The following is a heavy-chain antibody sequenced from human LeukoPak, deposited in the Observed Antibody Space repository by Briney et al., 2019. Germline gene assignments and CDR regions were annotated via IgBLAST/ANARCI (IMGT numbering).Heavy chain of an antibody. CDR1: GYTLTAHY. D-gene: IGHD3-10*01. Sequence: ASVKVSCKASGYTLTAHYMHWVRQAPGQGLEWMGRINPNSGDTNYAQKFQGRVTMTRDTSISTAHMDLSRLTSDDTAVYYCARPYGSGSFDNWFDPWGQGTLVIVSS. V-gene: IGHV1-2*06. J-gene: IGHJ5*02. CDR3: ARPYGSGSFDNWFDP. CDR2: INPNSGDT.